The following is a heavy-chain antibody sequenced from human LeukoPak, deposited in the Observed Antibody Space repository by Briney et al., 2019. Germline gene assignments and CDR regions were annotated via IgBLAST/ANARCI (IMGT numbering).Heavy chain of an antibody. J-gene: IGHJ5*02. CDR3: ARVSNWFDP. CDR1: GGSFSGYY. CDR2: IDHSGST. Sequence: PSETLSLTCAVYGGSFSGYYWNWIRQPPGKGPEWIGEIDHSGSTNYNPSLKSRVTISVDTSKNEFSLKQSSVTAADTAVYYCARVSNWFDPWGQGTLVTVS. V-gene: IGHV4-34*01.